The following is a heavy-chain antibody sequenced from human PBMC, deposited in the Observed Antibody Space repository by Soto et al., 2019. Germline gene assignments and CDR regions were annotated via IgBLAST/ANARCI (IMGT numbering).Heavy chain of an antibody. D-gene: IGHD3-10*01. CDR3: AKGSFGFDY. Sequence: GGSLRLSCAASGVTFTSYAMTWVRQVPGEGLQWVSSISKSGGSTYYADSVKGRFTTSRDNSKNTLYLQMNSLRAEDTAIYYCAKGSFGFDYWGQGTLVTVSS. CDR2: ISKSGGST. CDR1: GVTFTSYA. V-gene: IGHV3-23*01. J-gene: IGHJ4*02.